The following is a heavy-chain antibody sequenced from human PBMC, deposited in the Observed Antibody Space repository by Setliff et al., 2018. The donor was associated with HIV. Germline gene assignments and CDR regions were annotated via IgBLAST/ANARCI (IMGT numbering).Heavy chain of an antibody. D-gene: IGHD5-18*01. CDR3: AGGSIKRGYTYAYAFDP. J-gene: IGHJ5*02. CDR2: IHYSGAT. CDR1: GGSISSHY. V-gene: IGHV4-59*11. Sequence: SETLSLTCTVSGGSISSHYWIWIRQPPGKGLEWIGYIHYSGATNYNPSLKSRVTISVDTSKNHFSLRMGSVTAADTAMYYCAGGSIKRGYTYAYAFDPWGQGTLVTVSS.